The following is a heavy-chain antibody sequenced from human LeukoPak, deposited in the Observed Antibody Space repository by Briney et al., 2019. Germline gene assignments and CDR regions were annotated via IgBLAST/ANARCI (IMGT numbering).Heavy chain of an antibody. V-gene: IGHV3-23*01. CDR1: GFTFSSYA. CDR3: AKHRGSSTSCPDY. Sequence: PGGSLRRSCAASGFTFSSYAMSWVRQAPGKGLEWVSTISGSAGSTYYADSVKGRFTISRDNSKNTLYLQMNSLRAEDTAVYYCAKHRGSSTSCPDYWGQGTLVTVSS. J-gene: IGHJ4*02. D-gene: IGHD2-2*01. CDR2: ISGSAGST.